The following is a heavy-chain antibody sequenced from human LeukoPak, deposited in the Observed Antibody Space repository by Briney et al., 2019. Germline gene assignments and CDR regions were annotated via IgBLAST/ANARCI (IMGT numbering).Heavy chain of an antibody. J-gene: IGHJ4*02. D-gene: IGHD6-19*01. V-gene: IGHV3-74*01. Sequence: GGSLRLSCAACGFTFSKYWMLWVRQAPGRGLESVTRINSDGTVTTYADSLKGRFTVSRDNADNTMFLQMNSERDEDTAVYYCATKQWLAPPPDSWGQGTPVTVSS. CDR3: ATKQWLAPPPDS. CDR1: GFTFSKYW. CDR2: INSDGTVT.